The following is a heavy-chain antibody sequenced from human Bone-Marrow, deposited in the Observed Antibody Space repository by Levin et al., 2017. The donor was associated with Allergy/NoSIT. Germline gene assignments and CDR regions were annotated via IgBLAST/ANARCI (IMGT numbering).Heavy chain of an antibody. D-gene: IGHD3-10*01. CDR3: ARAVRGHLLSDF. J-gene: IGHJ4*02. V-gene: IGHV1-8*01. CDR1: GYIFTSFD. Sequence: ASVKVSCKTSGYIFTSFDIIWVRQATGQGLEWMGWMNPSSTNTGYSQRFKGRVTMTATTSINTAYMELSSLTSEDTALYFCARAVRGHLLSDFWGQGTQVTVSS. CDR2: MNPSSTNT.